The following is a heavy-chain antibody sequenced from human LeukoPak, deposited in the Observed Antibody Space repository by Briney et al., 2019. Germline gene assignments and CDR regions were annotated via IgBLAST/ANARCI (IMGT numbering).Heavy chain of an antibody. CDR1: GFTFSSYE. V-gene: IGHV3-48*03. CDR3: AREGYSSGWYLNYYYYYMDV. D-gene: IGHD6-19*01. CDR2: ISSSGSTI. J-gene: IGHJ6*03. Sequence: GGSLRLSCAASGFTFSSYEMNWVRQAPGKGLEWVSYISSSGSTIYYADSVKGRFTISRDNAKNSLYLQMNSLRAEDTAVYYCAREGYSSGWYLNYYYYYMDVWGKGTTVTISS.